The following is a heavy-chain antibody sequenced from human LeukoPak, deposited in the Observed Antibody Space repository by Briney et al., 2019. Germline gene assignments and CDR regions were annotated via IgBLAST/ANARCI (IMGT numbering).Heavy chain of an antibody. CDR1: GYTFTSYY. CDR2: INPSGGST. D-gene: IGHD3-10*01. J-gene: IGHJ6*02. Sequence: ASVKVSCKASGYTFTSYYMHWVRQAPGQGLEWMGIINPSGGSTSYAQKFQGRVTMTTDTSTSTAYMELRSLRSDDTAVYYCARTPYGKFGMDVWGQGTTVTVSS. CDR3: ARTPYGKFGMDV. V-gene: IGHV1-46*01.